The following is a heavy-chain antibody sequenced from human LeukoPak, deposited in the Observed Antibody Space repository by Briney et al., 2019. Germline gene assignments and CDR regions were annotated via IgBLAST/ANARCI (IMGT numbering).Heavy chain of an antibody. V-gene: IGHV1-69*13. Sequence: SVKVSCKASGGTFSSYAISWVRQAPGQGLEWMGGIIPIFGTANFAQKFQGRVTITADESTSTAYMELSSLRSEDTAVYYCARGDLKGYCSGGSCYFDYWGQGTLVTVSS. CDR2: IIPIFGTA. J-gene: IGHJ4*02. CDR3: ARGDLKGYCSGGSCYFDY. CDR1: GGTFSSYA. D-gene: IGHD2-15*01.